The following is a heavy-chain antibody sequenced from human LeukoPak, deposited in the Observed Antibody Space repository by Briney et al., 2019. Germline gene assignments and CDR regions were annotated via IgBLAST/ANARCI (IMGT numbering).Heavy chain of an antibody. CDR1: GFTFRTYA. Sequence: GGSLRLSCAASGFTFRTYAMTWVRQAPGKGLGWVSSITGNGGSTYYADSVKGRFSISRDNSKNTLYLQMDSLRAEDTAVYHCARDSGSYLQPTDYWGQGTLVTVSS. V-gene: IGHV3-23*01. J-gene: IGHJ4*02. CDR2: ITGNGGST. D-gene: IGHD1-26*01. CDR3: ARDSGSYLQPTDY.